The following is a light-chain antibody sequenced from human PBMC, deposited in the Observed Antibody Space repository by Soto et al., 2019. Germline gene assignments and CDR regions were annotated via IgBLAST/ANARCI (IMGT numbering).Light chain of an antibody. J-gene: IGLJ1*01. CDR3: SSYTSDWGV. CDR2: EVS. Sequence: QSVLTQPASVSGSPGQSITISCTGTSSDVGGYDFVSWYQHHPGKAPKLMIYEVSTRPSGVSDRFSGSKSGNTASLTISGLQAEDEADYYCSSYTSDWGVFGTGTKVT. CDR1: SSDVGGYDF. V-gene: IGLV2-14*01.